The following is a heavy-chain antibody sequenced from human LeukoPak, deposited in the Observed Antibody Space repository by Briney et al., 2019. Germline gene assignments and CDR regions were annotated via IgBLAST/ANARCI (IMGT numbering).Heavy chain of an antibody. CDR1: GFTFSSYS. CDR3: ARDDYYDSSGYCFDY. CDR2: ISSSSYK. J-gene: IGHJ4*02. Sequence: GGSLRLSCAASGFTFSSYSMNWVRQAPGKGLEWVPSISSSSYKYYADSVKGRFTISRDNAKNSLYLQMNSLRVEDTAVYYCARDDYYDSSGYCFDYWGQGTLVTVSS. D-gene: IGHD3-22*01. V-gene: IGHV3-21*01.